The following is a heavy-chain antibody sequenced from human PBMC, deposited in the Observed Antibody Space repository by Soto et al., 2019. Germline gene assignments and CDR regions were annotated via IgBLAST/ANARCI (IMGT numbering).Heavy chain of an antibody. CDR3: ARGGMAARPPYYYYGMDV. V-gene: IGHV1-18*04. CDR2: ISAYNGNT. CDR1: GYTFTSYG. D-gene: IGHD6-6*01. Sequence: QVQLVQSGAEVKKPGASVKVSCKASGYTFTSYGISWVRQAPGQGLEWMGWISAYNGNTNYAQKRQGRVTMTTDTSTSTAYMELRRLRSDDTAVFYCARGGMAARPPYYYYGMDVWGQGTAVTVSS. J-gene: IGHJ6*02.